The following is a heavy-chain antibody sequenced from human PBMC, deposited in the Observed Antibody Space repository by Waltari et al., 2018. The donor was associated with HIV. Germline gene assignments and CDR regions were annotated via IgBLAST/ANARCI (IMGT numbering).Heavy chain of an antibody. J-gene: IGHJ4*02. V-gene: IGHV1-2*06. CDR3: ARAISTGRVTFDY. Sequence: QVQLVQSGAEVRKPGASMKVSCKASGYNFSGSYIHWVRQAPGHGLEWMGRITPYSGATNYAQKFRGRVTMTRDTSIRKAYVELSGLTSDDTAVYYCARAISTGRVTFDYWGQGTLVTVSS. D-gene: IGHD2-21*02. CDR1: GYNFSGSY. CDR2: ITPYSGAT.